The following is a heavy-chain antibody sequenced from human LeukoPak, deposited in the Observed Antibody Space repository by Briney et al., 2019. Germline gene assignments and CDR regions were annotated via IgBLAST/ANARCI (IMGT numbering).Heavy chain of an antibody. CDR3: AKGKLPGD. CDR1: GFTFSSYG. CDR2: ISYDGSNK. V-gene: IGHV3-30*18. D-gene: IGHD2-15*01. J-gene: IGHJ4*02. Sequence: PGGSLRLSCAASGFTFSSYGMHWVREAPGKGLEWVAVISYDGSNKYYADSVKGRFTISRDNSKNTLYLQMNSLSAEDTAVYYCAKGKLPGDWGQGTLVTVSS.